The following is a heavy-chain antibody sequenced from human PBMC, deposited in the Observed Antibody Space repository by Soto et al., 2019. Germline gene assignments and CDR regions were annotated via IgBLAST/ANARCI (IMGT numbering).Heavy chain of an antibody. D-gene: IGHD3-3*01. CDR1: GFTFSSYA. Sequence: GGSLRLSCAASGFTFSSYAMSWVRQAPGKGLEWVSAISGSGGSTYYADSVKGRFTISRDNSKNTLYLQMNSLRAEDTAVYYCAKLTLRFVEWNIYQGAYFDYWGQGTLVTVSS. CDR3: AKLTLRFVEWNIYQGAYFDY. V-gene: IGHV3-23*01. CDR2: ISGSGGST. J-gene: IGHJ4*02.